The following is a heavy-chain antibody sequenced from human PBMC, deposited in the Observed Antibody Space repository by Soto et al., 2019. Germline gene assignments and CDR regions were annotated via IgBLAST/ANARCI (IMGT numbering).Heavy chain of an antibody. J-gene: IGHJ4*02. D-gene: IGHD3-16*01. CDR2: ITHRGST. CDR1: GASISSGGYT. CDR3: FKSTAGRQGAYYFDY. V-gene: IGHV4-30-2*01. Sequence: TLSPTCAVSGASISSGGYTWSWIRQPPARGLQCIGYITHRGSTYYNKSLKTRATLPIHRSKNQSSLKLTSVTAGDTAVYYCFKSTAGRQGAYYFDYWGPGTLVTVSS.